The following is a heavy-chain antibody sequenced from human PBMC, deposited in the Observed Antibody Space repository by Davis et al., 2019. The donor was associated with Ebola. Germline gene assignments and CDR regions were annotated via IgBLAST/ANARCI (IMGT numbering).Heavy chain of an antibody. CDR3: VRTTYGAPEY. J-gene: IGHJ4*02. D-gene: IGHD1-7*01. CDR2: IRYDGSRK. CDR1: GFTFSNYG. V-gene: IGHV3-30*02. Sequence: PGGSLRLSCAASGFTFSNYGIHWVRQAPGKGLEWVGSIRYDGSRKYYGDSVKGRFTISRDNAKSTLYLQMNSLTAEDTAVYYCVRTTYGAPEYWGQGTLVTVSS.